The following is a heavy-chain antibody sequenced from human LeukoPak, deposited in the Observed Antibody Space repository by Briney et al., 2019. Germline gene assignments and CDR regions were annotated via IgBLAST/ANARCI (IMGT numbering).Heavy chain of an antibody. CDR1: GFTFTNYA. J-gene: IGHJ4*02. V-gene: IGHV3-23*01. Sequence: PGGSLRLSCAASGFTFTNYAMSWVRQAPGKGLEWVSAISGGGGSTYYADSVKGRFTISRDNSKNTLYLQMNSLRAADTAVYYCAKGSGREARIYDYWGQGTLVTVSS. CDR2: ISGGGGST. CDR3: AKGSGREARIYDY. D-gene: IGHD3-10*01.